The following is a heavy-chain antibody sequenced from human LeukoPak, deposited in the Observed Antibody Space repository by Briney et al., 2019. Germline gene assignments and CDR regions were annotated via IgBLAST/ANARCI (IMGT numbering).Heavy chain of an antibody. CDR3: ASATVTTYDFYYYMDL. D-gene: IGHD4-11*01. CDR1: GFTFSSYW. J-gene: IGHJ6*03. Sequence: PGGSLRLSCASSGFTFSSYWMHWVRQGPGKGLLWVSRINTDGSGTMYADSVKGRFTISRDNAKNTLYLQMNSLRAEDTAVYYCASATVTTYDFYYYMDLWGKGTTVTVSS. V-gene: IGHV3-74*03. CDR2: INTDGSGT.